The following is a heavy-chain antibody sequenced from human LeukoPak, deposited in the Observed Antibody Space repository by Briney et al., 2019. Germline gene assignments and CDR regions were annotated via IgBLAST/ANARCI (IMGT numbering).Heavy chain of an antibody. CDR2: IDPSDSYT. CDR1: GYSFTDYW. V-gene: IGHV5-10-1*01. Sequence: GESLKISCQASGYSFTDYWIAWVRQIPGKGLEWMGKIDPSDSYTNFSPSFQGHVSISADESLNTAYLQWSSLRASDTAIYFCVRHRVQWRPYFDFWGQGSLVTVSS. J-gene: IGHJ4*02. D-gene: IGHD6-19*01. CDR3: VRHRVQWRPYFDF.